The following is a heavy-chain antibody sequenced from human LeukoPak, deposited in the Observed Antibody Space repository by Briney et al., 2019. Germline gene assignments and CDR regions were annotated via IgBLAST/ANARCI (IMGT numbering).Heavy chain of an antibody. D-gene: IGHD4-17*01. J-gene: IGHJ5*02. V-gene: IGHV1-8*03. CDR1: GGTFSSYT. CDR3: ARGSRDGDYTT. Sequence: ASVKVSCKASGGTFSSYTINWVRQATGQGLEWMGWMNPNSGNTGYAQKFQGRVTITRNTSISTAYMELSSLRSEDTAVYYCARGSRDGDYTTWGQGTLVTVSS. CDR2: MNPNSGNT.